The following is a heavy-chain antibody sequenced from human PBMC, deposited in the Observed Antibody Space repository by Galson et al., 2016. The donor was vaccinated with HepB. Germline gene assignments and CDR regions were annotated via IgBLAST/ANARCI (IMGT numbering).Heavy chain of an antibody. D-gene: IGHD3-3*01. J-gene: IGHJ3*02. V-gene: IGHV3-23*01. CDR1: GFSFSSFA. CDR3: AKHRTTIYDTFDM. Sequence: SLRLSCAASGFSFSSFAMSWVRQASGKGLDWVSSISRVGGTTFYTDSVKGRFTISRDNSKNILYLQMNNLRPEDTALYYCAKHRTTIYDTFDMWGQGTMVAVSS. CDR2: ISRVGGTT.